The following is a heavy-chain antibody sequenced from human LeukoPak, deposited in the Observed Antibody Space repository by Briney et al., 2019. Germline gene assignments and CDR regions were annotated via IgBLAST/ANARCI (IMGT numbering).Heavy chain of an antibody. V-gene: IGHV3-11*06. Sequence: PGGSLRLSCAASGFTFSDYYMSWIPQAPGEGVGWVSYISSSSSYTNYAHSVKGRFTISRDNSRNTLQVQMNSLRAEDTAVYYCAREVAVAGTENGAFNVWGQGTTVTVSS. CDR1: GFTFSDYY. J-gene: IGHJ6*02. D-gene: IGHD6-19*01. CDR3: AREVAVAGTENGAFNV. CDR2: ISSSSSYT.